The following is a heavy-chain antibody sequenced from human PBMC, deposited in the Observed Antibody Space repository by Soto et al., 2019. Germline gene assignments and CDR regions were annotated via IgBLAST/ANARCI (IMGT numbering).Heavy chain of an antibody. J-gene: IGHJ4*02. CDR1: GLSFSDHS. V-gene: IGHV3-72*01. Sequence: GGSLRLSCSASGLSFSDHSMEWVRQAPGKGLEWVGRIRDKANSYTTQYAASVKGRFTISRDDSENSLFLQMNGLKAEDTAVYSCSGWTSGGFDYWGQGTLVTVSS. CDR3: SGWTSGGFDY. D-gene: IGHD6-19*01. CDR2: IRDKANSYTT.